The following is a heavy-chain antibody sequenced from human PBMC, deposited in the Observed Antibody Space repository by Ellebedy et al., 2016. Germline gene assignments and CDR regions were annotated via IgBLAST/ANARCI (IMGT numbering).Heavy chain of an antibody. J-gene: IGHJ4*02. Sequence: GESLKISXAASGFTFKNYAMHWVRQAPGKGLEWVAVISKDGSNKFYADSVKGRFTISRDNFKNTLFLQMDSLRGEDTAVYYCARDRIIRYFDWLLDHWGQGTLVTASS. CDR2: ISKDGSNK. V-gene: IGHV3-30-3*01. CDR3: ARDRIIRYFDWLLDH. CDR1: GFTFKNYA. D-gene: IGHD3-9*01.